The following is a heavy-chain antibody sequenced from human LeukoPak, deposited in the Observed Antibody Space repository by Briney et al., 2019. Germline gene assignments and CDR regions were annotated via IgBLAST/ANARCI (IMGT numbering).Heavy chain of an antibody. CDR3: ARDQVDVWSLAYCGGDCYPDAFDI. D-gene: IGHD2-21*02. V-gene: IGHV3-30*03. CDR2: ISYDGSNK. CDR1: GFTFSSYG. J-gene: IGHJ3*02. Sequence: GRSLRLSCAASGFTFSSYGMHWVRQAPGKGLEWVAVISYDGSNKYSADSVKGRFTISRDNSKNTLYLQMNSLRAEDTAVYYCARDQVDVWSLAYCGGDCYPDAFDIWGQGTMVTVSS.